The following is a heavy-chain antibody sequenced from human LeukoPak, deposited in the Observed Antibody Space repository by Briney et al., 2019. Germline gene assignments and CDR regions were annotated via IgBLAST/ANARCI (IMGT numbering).Heavy chain of an antibody. CDR2: ISYDGSNK. V-gene: IGHV3-30*07. CDR3: ASLRRGYSYYFDY. J-gene: IGHJ4*02. Sequence: GGSLRLSCAASGFTFCSYAMHWVRQAPGKGLEWVAVISYDGSNKYYEDSVKGRFTISRDNAKNSLYLQMNSLRAEDTAVYFCASLRRGYSYYFDYWGQGALVTVSS. D-gene: IGHD1-1*01. CDR1: GFTFCSYA.